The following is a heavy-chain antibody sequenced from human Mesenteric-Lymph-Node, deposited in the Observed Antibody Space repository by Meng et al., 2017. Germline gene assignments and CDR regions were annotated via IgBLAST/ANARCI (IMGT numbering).Heavy chain of an antibody. J-gene: IGHJ3*02. CDR2: IYTTGGT. Sequence: SETLSLTCTVSGDSINSGNYYWSWIRQPAGKGLEWIGRIYTTGGTDYSPSLKSRVTISLDTSRNQFSLQLSSVTASDTAVYYCARTVVPASRGAFDIWAQGTLVTVSS. CDR1: GDSINSGNYY. CDR3: ARTVVPASRGAFDI. D-gene: IGHD2-15*01. V-gene: IGHV4-61*02.